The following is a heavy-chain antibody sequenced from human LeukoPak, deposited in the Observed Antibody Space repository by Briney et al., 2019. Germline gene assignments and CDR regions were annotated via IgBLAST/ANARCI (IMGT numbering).Heavy chain of an antibody. CDR2: ISSSGSTI. CDR3: ATDDYGAFDY. J-gene: IGHJ4*02. V-gene: IGHV3-48*03. D-gene: IGHD4/OR15-4a*01. CDR1: GFTFSSYE. Sequence: GGSLRLSCAASGFTFSSYEMNWVRQAPGKGLEWVSYISSSGSTIYYADSVKGRFTISRDNAKNSLYLQMNSLRAEGTAVYYCATDDYGAFDYWGQGTLVTVSS.